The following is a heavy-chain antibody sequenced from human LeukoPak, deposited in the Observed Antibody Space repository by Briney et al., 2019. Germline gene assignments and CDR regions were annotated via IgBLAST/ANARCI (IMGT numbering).Heavy chain of an antibody. V-gene: IGHV7-4-1*02. CDR3: ARDRTLFDY. Sequence: ASVKCSCKASGYAFDRYGVNWVRETPGQGLEWMGWINTNTGNPTYAQGFTGRFVFSLDTSVSTAYLQISSLKTEDTAVYYCARDRTLFDYWGQGTLVTVSS. CDR2: INTNTGNP. D-gene: IGHD1-14*01. J-gene: IGHJ4*02. CDR1: GYAFDRYG.